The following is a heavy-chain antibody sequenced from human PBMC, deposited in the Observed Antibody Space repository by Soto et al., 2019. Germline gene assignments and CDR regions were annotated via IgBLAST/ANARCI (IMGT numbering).Heavy chain of an antibody. CDR3: AHRPSYWYFDL. V-gene: IGHV2-5*02. J-gene: IGHJ2*01. CDR2: IYWDDDK. CDR1: GFSLSTSGVG. Sequence: QITLKESGPPLVKPTQTLMLTGTFSGFSLSTSGVGVGWIRQPPGKALEWLALIYWDDDKRYSPSLKSRLTITKDTSKNQVVLTMTNMDPVDTATYYCAHRPSYWYFDLWGRGTLVTVSS.